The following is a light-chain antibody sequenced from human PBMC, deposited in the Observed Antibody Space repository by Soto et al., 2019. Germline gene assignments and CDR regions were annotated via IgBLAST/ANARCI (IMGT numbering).Light chain of an antibody. CDR1: SSDVGGHNF. Sequence: QPVLTQPASVSGSPGQSITISCTGTSSDVGGHNFVSWYQQHPGRAPKLMIYDVRNRPSGVSNRFSGSKSANTASLVISGLQAEDEADYYCSSYSSSDTLVFGGGTKLTVL. V-gene: IGLV2-14*03. CDR3: SSYSSSDTLV. CDR2: DVR. J-gene: IGLJ2*01.